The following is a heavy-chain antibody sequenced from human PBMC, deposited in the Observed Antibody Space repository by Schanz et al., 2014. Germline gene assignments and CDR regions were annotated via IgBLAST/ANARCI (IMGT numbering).Heavy chain of an antibody. V-gene: IGHV3-48*01. CDR3: AKDISDTSGKDDY. J-gene: IGHJ4*02. D-gene: IGHD3-22*01. Sequence: DVQLLESGGGLVQPGGSLRLSCAASGFTFSSYSMNWVRQAPGKGLEWVSYVSRSTPDIYYADSVKGRFTMSRDNAKNSVFLQMNSLRAEDTAVYYCAKDISDTSGKDDYWGQGTLLTVSS. CDR1: GFTFSSYS. CDR2: VSRSTPDI.